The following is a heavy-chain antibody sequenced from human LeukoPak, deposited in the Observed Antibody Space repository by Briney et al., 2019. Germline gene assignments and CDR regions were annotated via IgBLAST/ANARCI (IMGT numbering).Heavy chain of an antibody. D-gene: IGHD6-13*01. CDR3: ARRLSSSWYRYFDY. V-gene: IGHV4-34*01. J-gene: IGHJ4*02. CDR2: INHSGST. CDR1: GGSFSGYY. Sequence: SETLSLTCAVYGGSFSGYYWSWIRQPPGKGLEWIGEINHSGSTNYNPSLKSRVTISVDTSKNQFSLKLSSVTAADTAVCYCARRLSSSWYRYFDYWGQGTLVTVSS.